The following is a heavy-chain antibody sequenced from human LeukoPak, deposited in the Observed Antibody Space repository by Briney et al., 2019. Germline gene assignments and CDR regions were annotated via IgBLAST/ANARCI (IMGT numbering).Heavy chain of an antibody. CDR3: AKDLIAFDYGGNSGGY. CDR2: INWNGGST. CDR1: GFTFDDYG. J-gene: IGHJ4*02. V-gene: IGHV3-20*04. Sequence: GGSLRLSCAASGFTFDDYGMSWVRQAPGKGLEWVSGINWNGGSTGYADSVKGRFTISRDNAKNSLYLQMNSLRPEDTAVYYCAKDLIAFDYGGNSGGYWGQGTLVTVSS. D-gene: IGHD4-23*01.